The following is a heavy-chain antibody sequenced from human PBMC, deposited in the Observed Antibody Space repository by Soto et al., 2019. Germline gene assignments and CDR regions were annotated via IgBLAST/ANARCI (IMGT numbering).Heavy chain of an antibody. Sequence: QVQLVESGGGLVKPGGSLRLSCAASGFTFSDYYMSWIRQAPGKGLEWVSYISSSGSTIYYADSVKGRFTISRDNDKNSLYLQMNSLRAGDAAVYGCAGRLLGGGMVRGVIMGDAFDIWGQGTMVTVSS. V-gene: IGHV3-11*01. CDR3: AGRLLGGGMVRGVIMGDAFDI. CDR1: GFTFSDYY. CDR2: ISSSGSTI. D-gene: IGHD3-10*01. J-gene: IGHJ3*02.